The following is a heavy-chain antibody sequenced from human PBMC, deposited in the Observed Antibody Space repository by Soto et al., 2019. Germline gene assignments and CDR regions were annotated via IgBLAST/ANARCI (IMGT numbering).Heavy chain of an antibody. D-gene: IGHD2-15*01. CDR2: ITGSGGST. CDR1: GFAVSTYA. CDR3: ASQRPCGGGSCFSLRSFDR. J-gene: IGHJ4*02. V-gene: IGHV3-23*01. Sequence: GGSLRLSCAASGFAVSTYAMSWVRKTPGKGLEWVSTITGSGGSTYYADAVKGRFTISRDNSRNTLYLQMSSLRAEDTAVYSCASQRPCGGGSCFSLRSFDRWGQGTLVTVSS.